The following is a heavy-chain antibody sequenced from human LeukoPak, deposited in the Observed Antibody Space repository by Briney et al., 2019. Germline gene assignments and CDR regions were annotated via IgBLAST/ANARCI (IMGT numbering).Heavy chain of an antibody. CDR1: GFTVSSKY. J-gene: IGHJ4*02. CDR2: IYSGGST. D-gene: IGHD2-15*01. V-gene: IGHV3-66*01. CDR3: ARKTAAASPFDY. Sequence: GGSLRLSCAASGFTVSSKYMSWVRQAPGKGLEWVSVIYSGGSTYYADSVKGRFTISRDKSKTTLYLQMNSLRAEDTAVYYCARKTAAASPFDYWGQGTLVTVSS.